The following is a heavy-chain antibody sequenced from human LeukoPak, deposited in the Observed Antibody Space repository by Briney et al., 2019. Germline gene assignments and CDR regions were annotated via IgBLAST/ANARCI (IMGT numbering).Heavy chain of an antibody. CDR1: GYTFTGYY. V-gene: IGHV1-2*06. CDR3: ARVARGIGVATIRWFDP. J-gene: IGHJ5*02. Sequence: ASVKVSCKASGYTFTGYYMHWVRQAPGQGLEWMGRINPNSGGTNYAQKFQGRVTITRDTSISTAYMELSRLRSDDTAVYYCARVARGIGVATIRWFDPWGQGTLVTVSS. CDR2: INPNSGGT. D-gene: IGHD5-12*01.